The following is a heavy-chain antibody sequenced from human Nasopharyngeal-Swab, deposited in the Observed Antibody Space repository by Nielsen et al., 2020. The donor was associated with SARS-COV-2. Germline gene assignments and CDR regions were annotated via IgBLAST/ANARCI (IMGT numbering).Heavy chain of an antibody. V-gene: IGHV5-51*01. D-gene: IGHD4-17*01. CDR3: ASLYGNYYYGMDV. CDR2: IYPGDSDT. J-gene: IGHJ6*02. Sequence: GGSLRLSCKGSGSSFTSYWIGWVRQMPGKGLEWMGIIYPGDSDTRYSPSFQGQVTISADKSISTAYLQWSSLKASDTAMYYCASLYGNYYYGMDVWGQGTTVTVSS. CDR1: GSSFTSYW.